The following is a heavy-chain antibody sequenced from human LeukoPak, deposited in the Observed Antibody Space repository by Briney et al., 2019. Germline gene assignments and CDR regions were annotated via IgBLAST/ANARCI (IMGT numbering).Heavy chain of an antibody. J-gene: IGHJ4*02. Sequence: SGPTLVNPTQTLTLTCTFSGFSLSTSGVGVGWIRQPPGKALEGLALIYWDDDKPCSPALKSRLTITKDTSKNQVVLTMTNMDPVDTATYYCAHYDTAMVIWNYFDYWGQGTLVTVSS. D-gene: IGHD5-18*01. CDR2: IYWDDDK. CDR1: GFSLSTSGVG. CDR3: AHYDTAMVIWNYFDY. V-gene: IGHV2-5*02.